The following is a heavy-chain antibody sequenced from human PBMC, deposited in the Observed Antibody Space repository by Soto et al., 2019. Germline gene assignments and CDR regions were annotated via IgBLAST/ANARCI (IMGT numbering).Heavy chain of an antibody. Sequence: GGSLRLSCAASGFTVSSNYMSWVRQAPGKGLEWVSVIYSGGSTYYADSVKGRFTISRDNSKNTLYLQMNSLRAEDTAVYYCARFRRSGGDEYSSSFFDYWGQGTLVTVS. CDR3: ARFRRSGGDEYSSSFFDY. D-gene: IGHD6-6*01. J-gene: IGHJ4*02. V-gene: IGHV3-53*01. CDR1: GFTVSSNY. CDR2: IYSGGST.